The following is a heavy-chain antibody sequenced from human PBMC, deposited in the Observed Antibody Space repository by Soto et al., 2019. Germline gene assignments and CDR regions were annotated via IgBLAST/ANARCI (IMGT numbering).Heavy chain of an antibody. Sequence: PGGSLGLSXAASGFTFSDAWMSWVRQATVKVVDWVGRGERKSDGGTTEYAAPVRGRFTISRDDSKKTLYLQMISLKTEDTSVYYCTTDLWRIAVLGGSTGDLNPWGEGTPVTVSS. V-gene: IGHV3-15*04. CDR3: TTDLWRIAVLGGSTGDLNP. D-gene: IGHD7-27*01. J-gene: IGHJ5*02. CDR1: GFTFSDAW. CDR2: GERKSDGGTT.